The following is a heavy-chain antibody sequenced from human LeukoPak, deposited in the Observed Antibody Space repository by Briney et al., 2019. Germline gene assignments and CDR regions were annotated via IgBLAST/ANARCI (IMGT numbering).Heavy chain of an antibody. CDR3: ARARRAVVGATDY. V-gene: IGHV4-38-2*02. D-gene: IGHD1-26*01. J-gene: IGHJ4*02. CDR1: GYSISSGYY. CDR2: IYRSGST. Sequence: PSETLSLTCTVSGYSISSGYYWVWIRQPPGKGLEWIGSIYRSGSTNYNPSLKSRVTISVDTSKNQFSLKLSSVTAADTAVYYCARARRAVVGATDYWGQGTLVTVSS.